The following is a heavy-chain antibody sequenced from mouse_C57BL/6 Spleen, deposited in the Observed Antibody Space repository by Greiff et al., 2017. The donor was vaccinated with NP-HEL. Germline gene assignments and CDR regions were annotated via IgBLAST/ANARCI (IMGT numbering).Heavy chain of an antibody. CDR2: IYPGDGDT. J-gene: IGHJ1*03. CDR1: GYAFSSSW. V-gene: IGHV1-82*01. CDR3: ARSGGSSYDWYFDV. Sequence: QVTLKESGPELVKPGASVKISCKASGYAFSSSWMNWVKQRPGKGLEWIGRIYPGDGDTNYNGKFKGKATLTADKSSSTAYMQLSSLTSEDSAVYFCARSGGSSYDWYFDVWGTGTTVTVSS. D-gene: IGHD1-1*01.